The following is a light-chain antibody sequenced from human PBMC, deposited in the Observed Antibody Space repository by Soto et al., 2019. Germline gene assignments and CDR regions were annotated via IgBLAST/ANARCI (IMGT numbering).Light chain of an antibody. CDR3: CSFAGSGTGV. CDR1: SSDIGTYNL. Sequence: QSVLTQPASVSGSPGQSIAISCTGTSSDIGTYNLVSWYQQHPGKAPKLMISEVNTRPSGVSNRFSGSKSGNTASLTISGLQTEDEADYYCCSFAGSGTGVFGTGTKLTVL. V-gene: IGLV2-23*02. CDR2: EVN. J-gene: IGLJ1*01.